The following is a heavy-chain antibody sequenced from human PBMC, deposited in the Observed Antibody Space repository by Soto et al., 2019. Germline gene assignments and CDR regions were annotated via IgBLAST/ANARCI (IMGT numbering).Heavy chain of an antibody. CDR1: GFTFSSYG. V-gene: IGHV3-30*18. CDR3: AKGEYSGYELPDY. Sequence: GSLRLSCAASGFTFSSYGMHWVRQAPGKGLEWVAVISYDGSNKYYADSVKGRFTISRDNSKNTLYLQMNSLRAEDTAVYYCAKGEYSGYELPDYWGQGTLVTVSS. D-gene: IGHD5-12*01. J-gene: IGHJ4*02. CDR2: ISYDGSNK.